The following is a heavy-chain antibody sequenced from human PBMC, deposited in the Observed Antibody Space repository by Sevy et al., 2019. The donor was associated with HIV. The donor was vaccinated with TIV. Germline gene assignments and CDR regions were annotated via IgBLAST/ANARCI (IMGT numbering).Heavy chain of an antibody. CDR2: IYSGGST. D-gene: IGHD3-22*01. CDR3: VRLSYYYDSSGYVY. Sequence: GGSLRLSCAASGFTVSSNYMSWVRQAPGKGLEWVSVIYSGGSTYYADSVKGRFTISRDNSKNTLYLQMNSLRAEDTAVYYCVRLSYYYDSSGYVYWGQGTLVTVSS. J-gene: IGHJ4*02. V-gene: IGHV3-53*01. CDR1: GFTVSSNY.